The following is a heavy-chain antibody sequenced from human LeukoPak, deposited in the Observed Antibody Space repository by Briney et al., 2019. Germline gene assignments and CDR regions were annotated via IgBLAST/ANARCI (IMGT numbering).Heavy chain of an antibody. CDR3: ARSGLELTPYGMDV. V-gene: IGHV3-13*01. D-gene: IGHD1-7*01. J-gene: IGHJ6*02. CDR2: IGTAGDT. CDR1: GFTFSSYD. Sequence: PGGSLRLSCAASGFTFSSYDMHWVRHVTGKGLEWVSAIGTAGDTYYPGSVKGRFTISRENAKNSLYLQMNSLRAEDTAVYYCARSGLELTPYGMDVWGQGTTVTVSS.